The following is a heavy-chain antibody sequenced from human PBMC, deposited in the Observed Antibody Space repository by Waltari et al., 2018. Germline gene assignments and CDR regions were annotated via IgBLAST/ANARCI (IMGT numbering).Heavy chain of an antibody. D-gene: IGHD3-3*01. J-gene: IGHJ6*03. CDR1: GYTFTGYY. CDR3: ARGDFRLSYYYMDV. V-gene: IGHV1-2*02. CDR2: ISPNSVDT. Sequence: QVQLVQSGAEVKKPGASVKVSCKASGYTFTGYYIHWVRQAPGQGLEWMGWISPNSVDTNYAQKFQGRVTMTRDTSTTTAYMELSRLTSDDTAVFYCARGDFRLSYYYMDVWGKGTTVTVSS.